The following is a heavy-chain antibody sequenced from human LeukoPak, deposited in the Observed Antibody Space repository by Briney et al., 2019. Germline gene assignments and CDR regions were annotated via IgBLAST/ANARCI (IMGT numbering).Heavy chain of an antibody. CDR3: ARGRFGSC. CDR2: ISSSGNSI. CDR1: GITFSGYE. V-gene: IGHV3-48*03. Sequence: PGGSLRLSCTASGITFSGYEMNWVRQAPGKGLEWVSYISSSGNSIYYADSVKGRFTISRDNAKNSLYLQMNSLRAEDMAVYYCARGRFGSCWGQGTLVTVSS. J-gene: IGHJ1*01. D-gene: IGHD6-13*01.